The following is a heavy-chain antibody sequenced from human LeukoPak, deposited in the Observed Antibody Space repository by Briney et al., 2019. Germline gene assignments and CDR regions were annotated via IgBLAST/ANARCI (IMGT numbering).Heavy chain of an antibody. CDR3: PRGLRQGSAWSWGPKEKSYQYMDV. D-gene: IGHD6-19*01. Sequence: PSETLSLTCGVSGGSFSSHYWTWIRQPPGKGLEWIGEINPRGSTNYNPSLESRVTVSADSSKNQLSLSLTSVTAADSAVYFCPRGLRQGSAWSWGPKEKSYQYMDVWGTGTTVIVSS. CDR1: GGSFSSHY. CDR2: INPRGST. V-gene: IGHV4-34*01. J-gene: IGHJ6*04.